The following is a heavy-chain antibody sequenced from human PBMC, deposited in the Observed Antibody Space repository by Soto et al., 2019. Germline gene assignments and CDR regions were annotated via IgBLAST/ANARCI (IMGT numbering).Heavy chain of an antibody. CDR3: AASPFRGGYAWFAP. CDR2: IYYSGST. Sequence: SETLSLTCTVSGGSISSGDYYWSWIRQPPGKGLEWIGYIYYSGSTYYNPSLKSRVTISVDTSKNQFSLKLSPVTAADTAVYYCAASPFRGGYAWFAPGGQGTLVTVSS. CDR1: GGSISSGDYY. D-gene: IGHD6-19*01. J-gene: IGHJ5*02. V-gene: IGHV4-30-4*01.